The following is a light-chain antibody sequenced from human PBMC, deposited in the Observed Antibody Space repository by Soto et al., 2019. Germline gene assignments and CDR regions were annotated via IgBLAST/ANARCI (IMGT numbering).Light chain of an antibody. CDR2: VST. V-gene: IGLV1-40*01. J-gene: IGLJ2*01. Sequence: QSVLTQSPSVSGAPGQRVTISCTGSSSNIGAGYDVHWYQQLPGTSPKLLIYVSTNRPSGVPDRFSGSKSGTSASLAITGLQAEDEADYYCQAYDSSLSGSIFGGGTKLTVL. CDR3: QAYDSSLSGSI. CDR1: SSNIGAGYD.